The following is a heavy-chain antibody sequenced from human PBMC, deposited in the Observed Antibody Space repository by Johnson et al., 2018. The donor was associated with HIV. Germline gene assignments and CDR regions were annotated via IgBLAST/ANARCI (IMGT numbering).Heavy chain of an antibody. CDR3: TTEWEYYYGSGKLDAFDI. D-gene: IGHD3-10*01. CDR1: GFTISTFW. V-gene: IGHV3-15*01. CDR2: IKSKTDGGTT. Sequence: MMLVESGGGVVQPGGSLRLSCAASGFTISTFWMHWVRQVPGKGLEWVGRIKSKTDGGTTDYAAPVKGKFTISRDDSKTTLYLQMNSLKTEDTAVYYCTTEWEYYYGSGKLDAFDIWGQGTMVTVSS. J-gene: IGHJ3*02.